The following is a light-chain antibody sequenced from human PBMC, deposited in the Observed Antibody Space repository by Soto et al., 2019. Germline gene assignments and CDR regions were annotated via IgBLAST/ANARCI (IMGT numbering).Light chain of an antibody. CDR3: QHYNNWPPAWT. J-gene: IGKJ1*01. Sequence: EIVLTQSPATLSLSPGERATLSCRASQSVSSNLAWYQQKPGQAPRLLIYGASTRATGIPARFSGSGSGTEFTLTISSLQSEDFALYYCQHYNNWPPAWTFGQGTKVDIK. CDR2: GAS. V-gene: IGKV3-15*01. CDR1: QSVSSN.